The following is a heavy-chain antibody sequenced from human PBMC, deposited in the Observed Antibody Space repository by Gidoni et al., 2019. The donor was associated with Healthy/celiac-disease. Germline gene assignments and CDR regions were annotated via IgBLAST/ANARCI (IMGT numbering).Heavy chain of an antibody. V-gene: IGHV1-69*01. Sequence: QVQLVQSGAEVKKPGSSVKVSCKASGGNFSSYAISWVRQAPGQGLEWMGGIIPIFGTANYAQKFQGRVTITADESTSTAYMELSSLRSEDTAVYYCASGTHCSGGSCAVLGDFRFKNWGQGTLVTVSS. CDR2: IIPIFGTA. CDR3: ASGTHCSGGSCAVLGDFRFKN. D-gene: IGHD2-15*01. CDR1: GGNFSSYA. J-gene: IGHJ4*02.